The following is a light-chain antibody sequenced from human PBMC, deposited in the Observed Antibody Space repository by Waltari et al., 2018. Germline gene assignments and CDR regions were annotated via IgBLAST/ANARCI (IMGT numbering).Light chain of an antibody. J-gene: IGKJ1*01. Sequence: DIQMTQSPSSLSASVGDRVTITCRASKSISSYLNWYQQKPGKAPKLLIYAASSLQSGVPSRFSGSGSGTDFTLTISSLHPEDFATYYCQQSYSKWTFGQGTKVEIK. CDR1: KSISSY. CDR3: QQSYSKWT. V-gene: IGKV1-39*01. CDR2: AAS.